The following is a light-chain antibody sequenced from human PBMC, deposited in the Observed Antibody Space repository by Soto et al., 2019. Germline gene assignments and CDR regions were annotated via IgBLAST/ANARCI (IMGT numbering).Light chain of an antibody. V-gene: IGKV3-11*01. CDR2: GAS. CDR1: QRISRN. CDR3: QQRAKWPST. Sequence: EIVLTQSPASLSVSPGGRATLSCRASQRISRNLAWYQQRAGQSPRLLIYGASTRATGVAARFTGSGSATDFSLTITSLEPEDFAVYYCQQRAKWPSTFGPGTKVE. J-gene: IGKJ2*02.